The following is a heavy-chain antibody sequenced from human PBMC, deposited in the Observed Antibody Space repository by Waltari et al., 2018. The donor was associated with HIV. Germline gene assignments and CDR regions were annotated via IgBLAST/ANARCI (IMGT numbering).Heavy chain of an antibody. V-gene: IGHV3-33*06. CDR3: AKDTYGDYGGSYGMDV. D-gene: IGHD4-17*01. J-gene: IGHJ6*02. CDR1: AFTFSSSG. Sequence: QVQLVDSGGGVVQPGRPLSLSFAAVAFTFSSSGTHGVGQAPGKGLEWVAVIGYDGSNINYADSVKGRFTISRDNSKNTLYLQMNSLRAEDTAMYYCAKDTYGDYGGSYGMDVWGQGTTVTVS. CDR2: IGYDGSNI.